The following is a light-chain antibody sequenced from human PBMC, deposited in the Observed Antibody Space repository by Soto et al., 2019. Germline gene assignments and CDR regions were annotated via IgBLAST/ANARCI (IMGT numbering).Light chain of an antibody. CDR1: QSVSRY. V-gene: IGKV3-11*01. Sequence: DILMTQSPSTLSASLGERATISCRASQSVSRYLAWYQQKPGQAPRLLIDDASSRETGVPARFSGSGSGTDFTLSSINLEDDDTSYCYRHFYGPSITFGQGTRLEIK. CDR3: HFYGPSIT. CDR2: DAS. J-gene: IGKJ5*01.